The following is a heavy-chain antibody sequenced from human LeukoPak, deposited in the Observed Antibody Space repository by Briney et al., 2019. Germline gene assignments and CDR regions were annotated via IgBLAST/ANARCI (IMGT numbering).Heavy chain of an antibody. CDR2: MNPNSGNT. CDR1: GYTFTSYD. D-gene: IGHD1-26*01. CDR3: ARRLRGSYTLPY. J-gene: IGHJ4*02. V-gene: IGHV1-8*01. Sequence: ASVKVSRKASGYTFTSYDINWVRQAPGQGLEWMGWMNPNSGNTGYAQKFQGRVTMTRNTSISTAYMELSSLRSEDTAVYYCARRLRGSYTLPYWGQGTLVTVSS.